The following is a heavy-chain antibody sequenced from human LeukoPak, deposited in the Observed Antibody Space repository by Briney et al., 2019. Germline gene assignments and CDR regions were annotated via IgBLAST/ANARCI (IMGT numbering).Heavy chain of an antibody. CDR1: GGSISSGGYY. CDR2: IYHSGST. D-gene: IGHD6-13*01. J-gene: IGHJ4*02. CDR3: ASWGGGIAAAGIGPTGDY. V-gene: IGHV4-30-2*01. Sequence: PSQTLSLTCTVSGGSISSGGYYWSWIRQPPGKGLEWIGYIYHSGSTYYNPSLKSRVTISVDTSKNQFSLKLSSVTAADTAVYYCASWGGGIAAAGIGPTGDYWGQGTLVTVSS.